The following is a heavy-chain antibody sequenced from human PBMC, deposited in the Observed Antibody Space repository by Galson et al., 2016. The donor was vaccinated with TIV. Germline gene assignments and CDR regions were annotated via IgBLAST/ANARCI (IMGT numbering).Heavy chain of an antibody. CDR1: GFIFSNAW. J-gene: IGHJ4*02. Sequence: SLRLSCAASGFIFSNAWMNWVRQAPGKGLEWVGRIKSNFDGGTTDYAEPVEGRFTISRHDSKNTLFLQMNRLKTEDTAVYYCTTELGYCSGGYCYYFDYWGQGTLVTVSS. CDR2: IKSNFDGGTT. V-gene: IGHV3-15*07. D-gene: IGHD2-15*01. CDR3: TTELGYCSGGYCYYFDY.